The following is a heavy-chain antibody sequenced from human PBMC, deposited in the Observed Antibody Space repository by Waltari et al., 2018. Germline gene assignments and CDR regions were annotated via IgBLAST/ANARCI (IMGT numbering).Heavy chain of an antibody. CDR3: ARSYYYDRRANYPSLGAFDS. V-gene: IGHV1-69*12. J-gene: IGHJ4*02. D-gene: IGHD3-22*01. CDR2: IIPLFGTT. CDR1: GDTFRRYA. Sequence: QVQLVQSGAEVKQPGSSMTVSCKASGDTFRRYAISWVRQAPGQGLEWMGGIIPLFGTTNYAQKFQGRATMTADEPTSTAYVELRSLKSEDTAVYFCARSYYYDRRANYPSLGAFDSWGQGTLVTVAS.